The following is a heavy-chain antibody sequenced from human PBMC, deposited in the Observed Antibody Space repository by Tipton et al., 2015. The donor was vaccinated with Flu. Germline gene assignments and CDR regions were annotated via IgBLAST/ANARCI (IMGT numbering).Heavy chain of an antibody. Sequence: TLSLTCSVSGDSIGSPYYWGWIRQPPGKGLEWIGNIFRTGSTYHNPSLKSRVTMSVDTSKNQFSLKVFSVTAADTAVYYCVALGGGVAGTAYYWGQGTLVTASS. D-gene: IGHD6-19*01. CDR2: IFRTGST. V-gene: IGHV4-38-2*01. CDR1: GDSIGSPYY. J-gene: IGHJ4*02. CDR3: VALGGGVAGTAYY.